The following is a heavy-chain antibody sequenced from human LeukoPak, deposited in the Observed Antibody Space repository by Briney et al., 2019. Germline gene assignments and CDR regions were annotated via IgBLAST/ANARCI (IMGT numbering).Heavy chain of an antibody. CDR3: AREPTVTTFDY. CDR1: GFTFSSYA. J-gene: IGHJ4*02. V-gene: IGHV3-30-3*01. D-gene: IGHD4-11*01. Sequence: GGSLRLSCAASGFTFSSYAMHWVRQAPGKGLEWVAVISYDGSNKYYADSVKGRFTISRDNSKNTLYLQMNSLRAEDTAVYYCAREPTVTTFDYWGQGTLVTVSS. CDR2: ISYDGSNK.